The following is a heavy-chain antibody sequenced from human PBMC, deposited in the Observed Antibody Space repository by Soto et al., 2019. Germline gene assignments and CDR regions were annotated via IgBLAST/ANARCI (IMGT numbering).Heavy chain of an antibody. CDR3: ARLDRWSKRIVDY. Sequence: QLQLQESGPGLVKPSETLSLTCTVSGGSISSSSYYWGWIRQPPGKGLEWIGSIYYSGSTYYNPSLKSRVTISVDTSKNQFSLKLSSVTAADTAVYYCARLDRWSKRIVDYWGQGTLVTVSS. CDR2: IYYSGST. D-gene: IGHD2-15*01. J-gene: IGHJ4*02. CDR1: GGSISSSSYY. V-gene: IGHV4-39*01.